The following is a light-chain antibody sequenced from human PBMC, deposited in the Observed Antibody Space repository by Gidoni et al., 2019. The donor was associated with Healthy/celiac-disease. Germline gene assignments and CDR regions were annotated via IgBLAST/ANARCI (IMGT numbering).Light chain of an antibody. Sequence: QSALTPPASVSGSPGGSSPISCTGTSSDVGGYNYVSWYQQHPGKAPKLMIYDVSNRPSGVSNRFSGSKSGNTASLTISGLQAEDEADYYCSSYTSSSTPHVVFGGGTKLTVL. CDR1: SSDVGGYNY. CDR2: DVS. V-gene: IGLV2-14*01. J-gene: IGLJ2*01. CDR3: SSYTSSSTPHVV.